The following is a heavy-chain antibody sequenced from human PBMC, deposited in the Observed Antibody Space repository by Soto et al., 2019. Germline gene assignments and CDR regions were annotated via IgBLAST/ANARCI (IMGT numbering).Heavy chain of an antibody. Sequence: QVNLVESVGGVVQPGRSLRLSCEASGFIFSDFGMHWVRQAPGKGLELVAVISYDGNNKYYAQSVKGRFTISRDNSKNTLFLNMDSLRPEDTAVYHCVKGDLDTAVVNSPDAFDFWGPGTMVTVS. CDR2: ISYDGNNK. V-gene: IGHV3-30*18. D-gene: IGHD5-18*01. J-gene: IGHJ3*01. CDR1: GFIFSDFG. CDR3: VKGDLDTAVVNSPDAFDF.